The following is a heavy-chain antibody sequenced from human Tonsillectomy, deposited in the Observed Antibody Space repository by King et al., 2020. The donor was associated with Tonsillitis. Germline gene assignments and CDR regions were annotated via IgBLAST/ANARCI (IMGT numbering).Heavy chain of an antibody. CDR3: VRGKTEVPGMDV. CDR1: EFTFGNYW. J-gene: IGHJ6*02. V-gene: IGHV3-7*01. CDR2: IRQDGNER. Sequence: VQLVESGGGLVQPGGSLRLSCAASEFTFGNYWMNWVRQAPGKGLEWVANIRQDGNERYYVDSVKGRFTISRDNVKNSVYLQMNSLRAEDTALYYCVRGKTEVPGMDVWGQGTTVTVSS.